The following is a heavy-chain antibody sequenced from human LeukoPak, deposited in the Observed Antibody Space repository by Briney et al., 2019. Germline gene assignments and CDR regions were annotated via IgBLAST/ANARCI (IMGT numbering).Heavy chain of an antibody. CDR1: GESITSGQYY. Sequence: SETLSLTCTVSGESITSGQYYWSWIRQSAVKGLEWIGHFYISGFTNYNPSLKSRVTISLDRSRNQFFLNLTSVTAADTAVYYCARDDYGDSFQLWGQGTLVTVPS. CDR2: FYISGFT. D-gene: IGHD4-17*01. CDR3: ARDDYGDSFQL. J-gene: IGHJ1*01. V-gene: IGHV4-61*09.